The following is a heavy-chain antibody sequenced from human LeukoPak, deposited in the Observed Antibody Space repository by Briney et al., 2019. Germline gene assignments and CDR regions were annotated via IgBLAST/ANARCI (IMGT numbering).Heavy chain of an antibody. Sequence: ASVKVSCKASGYTFTSYVMNWVRQAPGQGLEWMGWININSGKTSYAEGFTGRFVFSLDTSVTTVYLQISSLKAEDTAVYYCARAGSTTWSLYHFDNWGQGTLVTVSS. CDR3: ARAGSTTWSLYHFDN. D-gene: IGHD3-16*02. CDR1: GYTFTSYV. CDR2: ININSGKT. V-gene: IGHV7-4-1*01. J-gene: IGHJ4*02.